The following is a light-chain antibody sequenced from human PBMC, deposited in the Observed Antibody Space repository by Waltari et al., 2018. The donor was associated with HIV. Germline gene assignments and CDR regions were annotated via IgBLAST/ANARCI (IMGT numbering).Light chain of an antibody. CDR1: SSDVGGYNY. J-gene: IGLJ1*01. CDR3: SSYTSSSTRV. CDR2: EVS. Sequence: QSALTQPASVSGSPGQSITIPCTGTSSDVGGYNYVAWYQQHPGKAPKLMIYEVSNRPSGVCNRFSGSKSGNTASLTISGLQAEDEADYYCSSYTSSSTRVFGTGTKVTVL. V-gene: IGLV2-14*01.